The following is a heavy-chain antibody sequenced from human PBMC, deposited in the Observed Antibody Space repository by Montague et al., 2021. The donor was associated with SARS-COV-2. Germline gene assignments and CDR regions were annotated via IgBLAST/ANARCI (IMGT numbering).Heavy chain of an antibody. CDR3: ARERESSHRERPLDY. CDR2: IYYSGST. D-gene: IGHD3-16*01. Sequence: SETLSLTCTVSGGSISSYYWCWIRQPPGKGQEWIGYIYYSGSTNYNPSLKSRVTISVDTSKNQFSLKLSSVTAADTAVYYCARERESSHRERPLDYWGQGTLVTVSS. V-gene: IGHV4-59*01. CDR1: GGSISSYY. J-gene: IGHJ4*02.